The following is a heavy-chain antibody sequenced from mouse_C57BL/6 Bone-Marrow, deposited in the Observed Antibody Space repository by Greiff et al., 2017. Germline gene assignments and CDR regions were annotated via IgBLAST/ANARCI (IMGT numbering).Heavy chain of an antibody. V-gene: IGHV1-64*01. CDR1: GYTFTSYW. Sequence: QVQHQQPGAELVKPGASVKLSCKASGYTFTSYWMHWVKQRPGQGLEWIGMIHPNSGSTNYNEKFKSKATLTVDKSSSTAYMQLSSLTSEDSAVYYCASGGPSFAYWGQGTLVTVSA. CDR2: IHPNSGST. CDR3: ASGGPSFAY. J-gene: IGHJ3*01.